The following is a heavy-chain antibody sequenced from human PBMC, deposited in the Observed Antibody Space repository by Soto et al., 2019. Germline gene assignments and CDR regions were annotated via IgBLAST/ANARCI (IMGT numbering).Heavy chain of an antibody. D-gene: IGHD1-7*01. CDR1: GDSVSSNSAA. CDR3: AGTTSHQWYYMDV. V-gene: IGHV6-1*01. Sequence: QVQLQESGPGLVKPSQTLSLTCAISGDSVSSNSAAWNWIRLSPSRGLEWGARTYYRSRWYDDYAVSVRSRITVNPDTSKNQFSLQLTSVTPEDRAVYYCAGTTSHQWYYMDVWGKGTKRTV. CDR2: TYYRSRWYD. J-gene: IGHJ6*03.